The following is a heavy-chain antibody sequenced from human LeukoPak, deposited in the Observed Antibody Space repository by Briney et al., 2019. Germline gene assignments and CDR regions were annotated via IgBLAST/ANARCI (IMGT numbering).Heavy chain of an antibody. CDR3: ARGPYYYGSGSYPPYLDY. J-gene: IGHJ4*02. CDR1: GYTFTGYY. Sequence: ASVKVSCKASGYTFTGYYMHLVRQAPGQGLEWMGWINPNSGGTNYAQKFQGRVTMTRDTSISTAYMELSRLGSDDTAVYYCARGPYYYGSGSYPPYLDYWGQGTLVTVSS. D-gene: IGHD3-10*01. CDR2: INPNSGGT. V-gene: IGHV1-2*02.